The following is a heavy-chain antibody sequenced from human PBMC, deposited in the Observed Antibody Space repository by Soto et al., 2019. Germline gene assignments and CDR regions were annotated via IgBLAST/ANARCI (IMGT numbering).Heavy chain of an antibody. J-gene: IGHJ4*02. CDR1: GYTFTGYY. Sequence: GASVKVSCKASGYTFTGYYMHWVRQAPGQGFEWMGRISPKSGGTNYAQKFQGRVTMTWDTSLNTAYMELSSHISEDTAVYYCARPPGYISDWYYFDLWGQGTLVTVSS. D-gene: IGHD6-19*01. CDR2: ISPKSGGT. CDR3: ARPPGYISDWYYFDL. V-gene: IGHV1-2*02.